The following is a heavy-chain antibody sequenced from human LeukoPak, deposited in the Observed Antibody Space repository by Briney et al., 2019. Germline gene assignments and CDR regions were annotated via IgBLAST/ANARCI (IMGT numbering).Heavy chain of an antibody. Sequence: SETLSLTCTVSGGSISSYYWSWIRQPPGKGLEWIGYIYYSGSTNYNPSLKSRVTISVDTSKNQFSLKLSSVTAADTAVYYCARLYYYDSSGYYYFYDYWGQGTLVTVSP. CDR1: GGSISSYY. CDR2: IYYSGST. J-gene: IGHJ4*02. D-gene: IGHD3-22*01. V-gene: IGHV4-59*01. CDR3: ARLYYYDSSGYYYFYDY.